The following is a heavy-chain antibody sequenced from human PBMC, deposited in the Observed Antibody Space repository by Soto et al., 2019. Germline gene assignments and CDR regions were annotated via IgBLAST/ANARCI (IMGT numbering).Heavy chain of an antibody. CDR1: GFTFSSYS. CDR3: ARDIAAAGTGDY. J-gene: IGHJ4*02. Sequence: GGSLRLSCAASGFTFSSYSMNWVRQVPGKGLEWVSSISSSSSYIYYADSVKGRFTISRDNAKNSLYLQMNSLRAEDTAVYYCARDIAAAGTGDYWGQGTLVTVSS. V-gene: IGHV3-21*01. CDR2: ISSSSSYI. D-gene: IGHD6-13*01.